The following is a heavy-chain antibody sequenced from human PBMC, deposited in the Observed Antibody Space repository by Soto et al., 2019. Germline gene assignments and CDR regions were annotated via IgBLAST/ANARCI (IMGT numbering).Heavy chain of an antibody. CDR1: GFSLSTSGVG. V-gene: IGHV2-5*02. J-gene: IGHJ4*02. CDR3: AHRRRGSYFAY. Sequence: QITLKESGPTLVKPTQTLTLTCTFSGFSLSTSGVGVGWIRQPPGKALEWLALIYWDDDKRYSPSLKSRLTITKDTPQNHVVLTMTNMDPVDTATYYCAHRRRGSYFAYSGQGTLVTVSS. D-gene: IGHD3-16*01. CDR2: IYWDDDK.